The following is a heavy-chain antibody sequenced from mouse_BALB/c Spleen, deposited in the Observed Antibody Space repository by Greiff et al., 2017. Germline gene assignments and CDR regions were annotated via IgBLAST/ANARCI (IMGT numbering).Heavy chain of an antibody. Sequence: EVKLMESGGGLVQPGGSRKLSCAASGFTFSSFGMHWVRQAPEKGLEWVAYISSGSSTIYYADTVKGRFTISRDNPKNTLFLQMTSLRSEDTAMYYCARKERGSSDWYFDVWGAGTTVTVSS. CDR2: ISSGSSTI. D-gene: IGHD1-1*01. V-gene: IGHV5-17*02. J-gene: IGHJ1*01. CDR1: GFTFSSFG. CDR3: ARKERGSSDWYFDV.